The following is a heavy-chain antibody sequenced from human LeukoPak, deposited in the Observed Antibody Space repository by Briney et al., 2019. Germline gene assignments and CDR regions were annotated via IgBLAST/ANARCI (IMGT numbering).Heavy chain of an antibody. J-gene: IGHJ4*02. CDR2: ISSSSSYI. CDR3: ARDRKRYSSGWEANDY. CDR1: GFTLSSYS. Sequence: PGGSLRLSCAASGFTLSSYSMNWVRQAPGKGLEWVSSISSSSSYIYYADSVKGRFTISRDNAKNSLYLQMNSLRDEDTAVYYCARDRKRYSSGWEANDYWGQGTLVTVSS. D-gene: IGHD6-19*01. V-gene: IGHV3-21*01.